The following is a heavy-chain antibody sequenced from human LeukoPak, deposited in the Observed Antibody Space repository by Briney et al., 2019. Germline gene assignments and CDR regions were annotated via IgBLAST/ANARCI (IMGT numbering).Heavy chain of an antibody. CDR2: IGGSGTGS. D-gene: IGHD1-7*01. V-gene: IGHV3-23*01. Sequence: PGGSLRLSCAASGFAFRSYAMSWVRQAPGKGLEWVSAIGGSGTGSYCAGSVKGRFTLSRDNSKNTLYLQMNSLRAEDTAVYYCAKDLPGTGSYDYWGQGALVTVSS. J-gene: IGHJ4*02. CDR1: GFAFRSYA. CDR3: AKDLPGTGSYDY.